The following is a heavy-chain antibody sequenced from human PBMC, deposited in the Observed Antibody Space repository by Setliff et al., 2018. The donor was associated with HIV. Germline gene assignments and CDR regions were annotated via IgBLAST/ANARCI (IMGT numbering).Heavy chain of an antibody. CDR3: AREIYD. V-gene: IGHV7-4-1*02. D-gene: IGHD4-17*01. J-gene: IGHJ4*02. CDR1: GYTFTSYD. Sequence: GASVKVSCKASGYTFTSYDINWVRQAPGQGLEWMGWINTNTGHPIYARGFTGRFVFSLYTSVNTAFLQINSLKADDTALYYCAREIYDWGQGTLVTVSS. CDR2: INTNTGHP.